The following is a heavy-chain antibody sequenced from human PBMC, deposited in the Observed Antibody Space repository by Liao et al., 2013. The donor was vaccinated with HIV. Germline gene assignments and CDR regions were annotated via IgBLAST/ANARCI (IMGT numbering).Heavy chain of an antibody. CDR1: GGSINNGSYY. CDR3: ARGGEVVRGTIYGWYFGS. CDR2: IFTSGTT. D-gene: IGHD2-2*01. V-gene: IGHV4-61*02. Sequence: QVQLQESGPGLVKPSQTLSLTCTVSGGSINNGSYYWNWIRQPAGKGLEWIGRIFTSGTTNYNTSLKSRVSISLDTSTNEISLSLTSVTAADTAVYYCARGGEVVRGTIYGWYFGSLGPWHPGHCLL. J-gene: IGHJ2*01.